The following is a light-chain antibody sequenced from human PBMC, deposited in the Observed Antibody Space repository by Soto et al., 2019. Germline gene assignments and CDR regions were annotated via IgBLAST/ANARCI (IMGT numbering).Light chain of an antibody. CDR1: QSISSY. CDR3: QQYNSYWT. Sequence: DIQMTQSPSSLSASVGDRVTITCRASQSISSYLNWYQQKPGKAPKLLICAASSLQSGVPSRFSGSGSGTDFTLTISSLQPEDFATYYCQQYNSYWTFGQGTKVDIK. CDR2: AAS. V-gene: IGKV1-39*01. J-gene: IGKJ1*01.